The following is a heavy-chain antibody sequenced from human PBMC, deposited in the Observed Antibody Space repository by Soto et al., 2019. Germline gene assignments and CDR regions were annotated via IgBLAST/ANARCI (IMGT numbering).Heavy chain of an antibody. Sequence: PGGSLRLSCIASGFTFSDYAMSWVRQAPGEGLEWVAGISYDGSNKYYANSVKGRFTISRDNSKNTLYLQMNSLRAEDTAVYYCARDRQWLVPRHYYYGMDVWGQGTTVTAP. CDR2: ISYDGSNK. V-gene: IGHV3-30*04. CDR3: ARDRQWLVPRHYYYGMDV. CDR1: GFTFSDYA. J-gene: IGHJ6*02. D-gene: IGHD6-19*01.